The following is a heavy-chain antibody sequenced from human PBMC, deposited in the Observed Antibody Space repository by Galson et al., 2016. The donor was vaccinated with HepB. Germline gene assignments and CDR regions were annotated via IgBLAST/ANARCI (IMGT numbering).Heavy chain of an antibody. CDR3: ARGWRGGTLGEDGSAGLH. Sequence: SLRLSCAASGFTFSSYWMYWVRQAPGKGLVWVSRIDNDGTRTSHAASVKGRSTISRDNAKNTLYLHMNSLRAEDTGVFYCARGWRGGTLGEDGSAGLHWGQGTLVTVSS. J-gene: IGHJ4*02. V-gene: IGHV3-74*01. CDR2: IDNDGTRT. CDR1: GFTFSSYW. D-gene: IGHD2-15*01.